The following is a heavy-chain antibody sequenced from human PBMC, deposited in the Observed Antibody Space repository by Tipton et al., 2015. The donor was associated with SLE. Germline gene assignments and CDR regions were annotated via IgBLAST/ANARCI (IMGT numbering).Heavy chain of an antibody. V-gene: IGHV3-48*03. J-gene: IGHJ4*02. CDR1: GFTFSSYE. CDR3: ARQRGPYYYDSSANPNY. CDR2: ISSSGNTI. D-gene: IGHD3-22*01. Sequence: SLRLSCAASGFTFSSYEMNWVRQAPGKGLEWVSYISSSGNTIYYADSVKGRFTISRDNAKNSLYLQMNSLRAEDTAVYYCARQRGPYYYDSSANPNYWGQGTLVTVSS.